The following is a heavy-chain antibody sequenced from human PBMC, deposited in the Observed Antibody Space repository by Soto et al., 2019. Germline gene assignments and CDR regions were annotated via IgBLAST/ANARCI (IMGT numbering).Heavy chain of an antibody. CDR3: ARAKGGVLVVLGAFDY. D-gene: IGHD3-16*01. CDR2: ISYDGSNK. J-gene: IGHJ4*02. CDR1: GFTFSSYS. V-gene: IGHV3-30-3*01. Sequence: QVQLVESGGGVVQPGRSLRLSCAASGFTFSSYSMHWVRQAPGKGLEWVAVISYDGSNKYYADSVKGRFSISRDNSKNTLYLQMNSLRPEDTAVYYCARAKGGVLVVLGAFDYWGQGTLVTVSS.